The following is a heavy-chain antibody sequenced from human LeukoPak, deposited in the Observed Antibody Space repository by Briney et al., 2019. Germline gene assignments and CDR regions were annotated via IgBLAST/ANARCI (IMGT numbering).Heavy chain of an antibody. CDR3: ARRLGWDYDSSGYKFDY. Sequence: GESLRISCKGSGYSFTGYWIGWVRQMPGKGLEWMGIIYPGDSDTKYSPSFQGQVTISADKSINTAYLQWSSLKASGTAMYYCARRLGWDYDSSGYKFDYWGQGTLVTVSS. D-gene: IGHD3-22*01. J-gene: IGHJ4*02. CDR1: GYSFTGYW. V-gene: IGHV5-51*01. CDR2: IYPGDSDT.